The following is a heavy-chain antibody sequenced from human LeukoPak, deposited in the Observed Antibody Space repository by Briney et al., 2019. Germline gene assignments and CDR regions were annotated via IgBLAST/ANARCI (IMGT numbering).Heavy chain of an antibody. D-gene: IGHD3-10*01. V-gene: IGHV4-39*07. CDR3: AKSNGYGLVDI. Sequence: SETLSLTCAVSDDSISNNRYFWAWIRQPQGKGLEWIGNIFYSGSTYYSPPLKSRLSISLDTSRNQFFLRLNSVTAADTAVYCCAKSNGYGLVDIWGQGTMVTVSS. CDR1: DDSISNNRYF. CDR2: IFYSGST. J-gene: IGHJ3*02.